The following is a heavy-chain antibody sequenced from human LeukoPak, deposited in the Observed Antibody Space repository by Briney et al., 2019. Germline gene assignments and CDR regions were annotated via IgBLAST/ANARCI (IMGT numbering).Heavy chain of an antibody. CDR3: ARRVHDDYGPFDH. V-gene: IGHV1-69*13. CDR1: GGTFAQHA. D-gene: IGHD4-17*01. Sequence: EASVKVSCKTSGGTFAQHAIHWVRQAPGRGLEWMGCIVPVFGKGRYAERFQDRVTITAEEPTATVYMEMTNLRSGDTALYFCARRVHDDYGPFDHWGQGTLVTVSS. CDR2: IVPVFGKG. J-gene: IGHJ4*02.